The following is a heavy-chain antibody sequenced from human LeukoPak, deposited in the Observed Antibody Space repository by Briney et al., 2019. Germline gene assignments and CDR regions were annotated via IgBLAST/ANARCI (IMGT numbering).Heavy chain of an antibody. D-gene: IGHD6-13*01. CDR3: ARDLAAAGPAFDY. V-gene: IGHV1-69*05. J-gene: IGHJ4*02. CDR2: IIPIFGTA. Sequence: SVKVSFQASGGTFSSYAISWVRQAPGQGLEWMGRIIPIFGTANYAQKFQGRVTITTDESTSTAYMELSSLRSEDTAVYYCARDLAAAGPAFDYWGQGTLVTVSS. CDR1: GGTFSSYA.